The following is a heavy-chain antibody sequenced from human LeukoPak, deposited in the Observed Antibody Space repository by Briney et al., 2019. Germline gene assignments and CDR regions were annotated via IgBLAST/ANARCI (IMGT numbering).Heavy chain of an antibody. Sequence: GGSLRLSCVASGFTFGKYWMSWVRQAPGKGLEWVANIKLDGSEKNYVDSVKGRFTISRDNTKNSLYLQMNSLRAEDTAVFYRARDQYDTWSRRGNFDSWGQGTLVIVSS. J-gene: IGHJ4*02. D-gene: IGHD3/OR15-3a*01. CDR2: IKLDGSEK. V-gene: IGHV3-7*03. CDR3: ARDQYDTWSRRGNFDS. CDR1: GFTFGKYW.